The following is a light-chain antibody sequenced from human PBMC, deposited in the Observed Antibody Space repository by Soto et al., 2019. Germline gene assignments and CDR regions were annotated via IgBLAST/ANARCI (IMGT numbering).Light chain of an antibody. CDR3: SSYTSSSTPYV. J-gene: IGLJ1*01. V-gene: IGLV2-14*01. CDR2: GVR. CDR1: NSDVGGYNY. Sequence: QSVLTQPASVSGSPGQSITISCTGTNSDVGGYNYVSWYQQHPGKAPKVMIYGVRHRPSGVSNRFSGSKSGNTASLTISGLQAEDEADYYCSSYTSSSTPYVFGTGTKVTVL.